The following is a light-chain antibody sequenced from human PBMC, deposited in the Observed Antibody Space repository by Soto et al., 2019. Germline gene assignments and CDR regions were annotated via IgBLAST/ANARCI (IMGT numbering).Light chain of an antibody. V-gene: IGLV2-14*01. Sequence: QSALTQPASVSGSPGQSITISCTGTSLDVGGYDYVSWFQQHPVKAPKLLIYEVTNRPSGVSDRFSGSKSGNTASLTISALQAEDEADYYCSSYTSRSTLVFGGGTKLTVL. CDR3: SSYTSRSTLV. J-gene: IGLJ3*02. CDR1: SLDVGGYDY. CDR2: EVT.